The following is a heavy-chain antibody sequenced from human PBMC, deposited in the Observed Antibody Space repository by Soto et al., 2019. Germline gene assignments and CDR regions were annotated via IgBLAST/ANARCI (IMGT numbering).Heavy chain of an antibody. CDR1: GFTFSSYA. J-gene: IGHJ5*02. V-gene: IGHV3-23*01. CDR2: ISGSGGST. CDR3: AKGVPAVAAIYSGYNWFDP. Sequence: GGSLRLSCAASGFTFSSYAMSWVRQAPGKGLEWVSAISGSGGSTYYADSVKGRFTISRDNSKNTLYLQMNSLRAEDTAVYYCAKGVPAVAAIYSGYNWFDPWGQGTLVTVSS. D-gene: IGHD2-15*01.